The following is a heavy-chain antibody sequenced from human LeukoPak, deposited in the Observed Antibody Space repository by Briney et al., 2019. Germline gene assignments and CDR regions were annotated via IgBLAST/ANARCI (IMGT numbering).Heavy chain of an antibody. V-gene: IGHV3-21*01. CDR3: ARASSNLPDY. CDR1: GFTFSSYS. J-gene: IGHJ4*02. Sequence: GGSLRLSCAVSGFTFSSYSMNWVRQAPGKGLEWVSSISSSSSYKYYEDSVKGRFTISRDNAKNSLYLQMNSPRAEGTAVYYCARASSNLPDYWGQGTLVTVSS. CDR2: ISSSSSYK. D-gene: IGHD4-11*01.